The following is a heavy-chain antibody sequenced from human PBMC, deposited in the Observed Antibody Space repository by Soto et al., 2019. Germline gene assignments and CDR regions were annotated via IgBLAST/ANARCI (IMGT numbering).Heavy chain of an antibody. CDR2: MYYNGNI. D-gene: IGHD3-16*01. CDR1: GGSTSNYY. CDR3: ASGGNWFDP. J-gene: IGHJ5*02. V-gene: IGHV4-59*01. Sequence: SETLSLTCNVSGGSTSNYYWTWVRQSPEKGLEWIGYMYYNGNINYNPSLKSRVTISIDTSKNQFSLTLKSVTAADTAVYYCASGGNWFDPWGQGVRVTVS.